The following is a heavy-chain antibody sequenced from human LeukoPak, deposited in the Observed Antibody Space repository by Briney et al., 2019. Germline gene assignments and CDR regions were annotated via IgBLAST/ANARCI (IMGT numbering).Heavy chain of an antibody. CDR3: VRGSPVWEI. D-gene: IGHD1-26*01. CDR1: GCTFSNYY. J-gene: IGHJ4*02. CDR2: IKQDGSEK. V-gene: IGHV3-7*01. Sequence: PGGSLRLSCSASGCTFSNYYMTWVRQAPGKARQGVAFIKQDGSEKAYVEHVKGRFTISRDNAKNSLYLQMDSLRAKDTAIYYCVRGSPVWEIWGQGALVTVYS.